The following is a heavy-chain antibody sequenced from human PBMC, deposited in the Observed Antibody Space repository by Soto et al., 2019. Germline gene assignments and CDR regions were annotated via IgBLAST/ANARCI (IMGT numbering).Heavy chain of an antibody. Sequence: SETLSLTCAVYGGSFSGYYWSWIRQPPGKGLEWIGEINHSGSTNYNPSLKSRVTISVDTSKNQFSLKLSSVTAADTAVYYCARVPRVSMVRGVIIGLDEWGQGTLVTVSS. CDR3: ARVPRVSMVRGVIIGLDE. D-gene: IGHD3-10*01. CDR2: INHSGST. J-gene: IGHJ4*02. V-gene: IGHV4-34*01. CDR1: GGSFSGYY.